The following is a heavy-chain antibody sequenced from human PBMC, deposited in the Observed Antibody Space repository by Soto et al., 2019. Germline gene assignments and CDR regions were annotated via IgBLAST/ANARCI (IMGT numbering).Heavy chain of an antibody. CDR3: AHRRATTGSVYDRALV. V-gene: IGHV2-5*02. CDR1: GFSLSTSGVG. D-gene: IGHD5-12*01. Sequence: QITLKESGPTLVKPTQTLTLTCTFSGFSLSTSGVGVGWIRQPPGKALEWLALIYWDDDKRYSPSLKSRLNITKDTAKNQEVLTMTNMDPVDTATYYCAHRRATTGSVYDRALVWGQGTLVTVSS. CDR2: IYWDDDK. J-gene: IGHJ1*01.